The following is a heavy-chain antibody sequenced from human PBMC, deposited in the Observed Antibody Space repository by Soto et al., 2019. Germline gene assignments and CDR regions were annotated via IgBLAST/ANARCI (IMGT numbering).Heavy chain of an antibody. V-gene: IGHV3-30-3*01. CDR2: ISFDGSNK. J-gene: IGHJ6*02. D-gene: IGHD5-18*01. CDR1: GFNFGSYA. Sequence: GGSLRLSCEASGFNFGSYAMHWVRQTPGKGLEWVAVISFDGSNKFYAESVKGRITISRDNSKNTLFLQMNSLRPEDTAVYYCARDMGYSYRTGYGLDVWGQGTTVTVSS. CDR3: ARDMGYSYRTGYGLDV.